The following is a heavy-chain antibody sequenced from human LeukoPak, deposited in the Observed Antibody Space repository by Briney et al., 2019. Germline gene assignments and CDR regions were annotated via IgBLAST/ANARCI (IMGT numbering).Heavy chain of an antibody. CDR3: AVSGTMVRGVIPPVDY. V-gene: IGHV3-66*01. D-gene: IGHD3-10*01. J-gene: IGHJ4*02. Sequence: GVSLRLSCAASGFTVSSNYMSWVRQAPGKGLEWVSVIYSGGSTYYADSVKGRFTISRDNSKNTLYLQMNSLRAEDTAVYYCAVSGTMVRGVIPPVDYWGQGTLVTVSS. CDR1: GFTVSSNY. CDR2: IYSGGST.